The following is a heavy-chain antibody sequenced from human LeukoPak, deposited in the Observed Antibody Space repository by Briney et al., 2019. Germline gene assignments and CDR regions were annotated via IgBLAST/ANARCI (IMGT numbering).Heavy chain of an antibody. Sequence: PGGSLRLSCAASGFTFSSYSMNWVRQAPGKGLEWVSSISSSSSYIYYADSVKGRFTISRDNAKNSLNLQMNSLRAEDTAVYYCASDFKDLDAFDIWGQGTMVTVSS. CDR2: ISSSSSYI. J-gene: IGHJ3*02. CDR3: ASDFKDLDAFDI. CDR1: GFTFSSYS. V-gene: IGHV3-21*01.